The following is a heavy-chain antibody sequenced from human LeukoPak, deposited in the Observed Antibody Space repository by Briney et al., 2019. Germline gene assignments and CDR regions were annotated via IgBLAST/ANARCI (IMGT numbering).Heavy chain of an antibody. D-gene: IGHD2-15*01. V-gene: IGHV3-20*04. J-gene: IGHJ4*02. CDR3: ARVISTEIGYCSGGSCSRGYYFDY. CDR2: INWNGGST. CDR1: GFTFDDYG. Sequence: PGGSLRLSCAASGFTFDDYGMSWVRQAPGKGLEWVSGINWNGGSTGYADSVKGRFTISRDNAKNSLYLQMNSLRAEDTALYYCARVISTEIGYCSGGSCSRGYYFDYWGQGTLVTVSS.